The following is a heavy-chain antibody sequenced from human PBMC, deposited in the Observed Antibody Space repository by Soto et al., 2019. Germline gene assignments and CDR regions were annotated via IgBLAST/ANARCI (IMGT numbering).Heavy chain of an antibody. CDR1: GGTFSSYA. CDR3: AREGYYGSGSYYTYNWFDP. D-gene: IGHD3-10*01. Sequence: QVQLVQSGAEVKKPGSSVKVSCKASGGTFSSYAISWVRQAPGQGLEWMGGIILIFGTANYAQKFQGRVTITADESTSTAYMELSSLRSEDTAVYYCAREGYYGSGSYYTYNWFDPWGQGTLVTVSS. V-gene: IGHV1-69*01. J-gene: IGHJ5*02. CDR2: IILIFGTA.